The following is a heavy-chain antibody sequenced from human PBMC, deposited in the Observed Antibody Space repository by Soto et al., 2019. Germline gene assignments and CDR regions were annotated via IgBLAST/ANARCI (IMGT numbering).Heavy chain of an antibody. Sequence: PGGSLRLSCAASGFTFSSYGMHWVRQAPGKGLEWVAVISYDGSNKYYADSVKGRFTIPRDNSKNTLYLQMNSLRAEDTAVYYCATTLEWGSGSSRNYYYYGMDVWGQGTTVTVSS. CDR3: ATTLEWGSGSSRNYYYYGMDV. J-gene: IGHJ6*02. D-gene: IGHD3-10*01. CDR1: GFTFSSYG. CDR2: ISYDGSNK. V-gene: IGHV3-30*03.